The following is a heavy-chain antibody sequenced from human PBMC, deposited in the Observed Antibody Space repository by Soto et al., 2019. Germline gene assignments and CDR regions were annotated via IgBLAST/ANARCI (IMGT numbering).Heavy chain of an antibody. CDR1: GFSLSTSGVG. CDR2: IYWDDDK. V-gene: IGHV2-5*02. J-gene: IGHJ4*02. D-gene: IGHD3-16*01. Sequence: QITLKESGPTLVKPTQTLTLTCTFSGFSLSTSGVGVGWIRQPPAKALEWLALIYWDDDKRYSPSLKSRLTIPKDTSKNQVVLTMTNMDPVDTATYYCAHRGGRGFGYYFDYWGQGTLVTVSS. CDR3: AHRGGRGFGYYFDY.